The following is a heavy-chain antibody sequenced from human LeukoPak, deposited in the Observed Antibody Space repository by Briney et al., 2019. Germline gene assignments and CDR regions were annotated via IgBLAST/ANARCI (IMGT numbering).Heavy chain of an antibody. J-gene: IGHJ4*02. V-gene: IGHV3-48*02. CDR2: ISSSSSTI. CDR3: ARDPRYYYDSSGYYFDY. CDR1: GFTFSSYS. D-gene: IGHD3-22*01. Sequence: QTGGSLRLSCAASGFTFSSYSMNWVRQAPGKGLEWVSYISSSSSTIYYADSVKGRFTISRDNAKNSLYLQMNSLRDEDTAVYYCARDPRYYYDSSGYYFDYWGQGTLVTVPS.